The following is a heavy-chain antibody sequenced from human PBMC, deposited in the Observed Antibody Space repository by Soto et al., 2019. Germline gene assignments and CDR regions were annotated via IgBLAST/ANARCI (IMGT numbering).Heavy chain of an antibody. V-gene: IGHV1-69*13. CDR2: LIPIFGTA. D-gene: IGHD2-2*01. Sequence: SGKVSCKASGGTFSSYAISWVRQAPGQGLEWMGGLIPIFGTANYAQKFQGRVTITADESTSTAYMELSSLRSEDTAVYYCARVIPYQPLLPDYWGQGTLVTVSS. CDR1: GGTFSSYA. J-gene: IGHJ4*02. CDR3: ARVIPYQPLLPDY.